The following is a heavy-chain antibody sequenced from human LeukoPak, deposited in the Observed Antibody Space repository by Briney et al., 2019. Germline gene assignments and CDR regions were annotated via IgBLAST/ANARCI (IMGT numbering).Heavy chain of an antibody. V-gene: IGHV3-30*02. Sequence: GGSLRLSCAASGFTFSSYGMHWVRQAPGKGLEWVAFIRYDVSNKYYADSGEGRFTISRDNSKNTLYLQRNSLRAEDTAVYYCAKEGGYYDILTGYSHFDYWGQGTLVTVSS. J-gene: IGHJ4*02. CDR2: IRYDVSNK. CDR1: GFTFSSYG. CDR3: AKEGGYYDILTGYSHFDY. D-gene: IGHD3-9*01.